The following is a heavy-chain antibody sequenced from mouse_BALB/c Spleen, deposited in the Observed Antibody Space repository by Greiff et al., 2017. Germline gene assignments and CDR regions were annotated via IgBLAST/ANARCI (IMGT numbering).Heavy chain of an antibody. CDR3: ARGGFYAMDY. J-gene: IGHJ4*01. CDR2: IYPGDGDT. CDR1: GYAFSSYW. Sequence: VQLQESGAELVRPGPSVKISCTASGYAFSSYWMNWVKQRPGQGLEWIGQIYPGDGDTNYNGKFKGKATLTADKSSSTAYMQLSSLTSEDSAVYFCARGGFYAMDYWGQGTSVTVSS. V-gene: IGHV1-80*01.